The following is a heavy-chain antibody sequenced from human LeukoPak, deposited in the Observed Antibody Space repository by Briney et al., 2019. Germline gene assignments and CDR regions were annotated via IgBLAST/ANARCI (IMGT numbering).Heavy chain of an antibody. CDR1: GYTFTGYY. J-gene: IGHJ4*02. V-gene: IGHV1-2*02. Sequence: RASVKVSCKASGYTFTGYYMHWVRQAPGQGLEWMGWINPNSGGTNYAQKFQGRVTMTRDTSISTAYMELSRLRSDDTAVYYCARGRRSLSTSGRDSIGYWGQGTLVTVSS. D-gene: IGHD3-16*01. CDR2: INPNSGGT. CDR3: ARGRRSLSTSGRDSIGY.